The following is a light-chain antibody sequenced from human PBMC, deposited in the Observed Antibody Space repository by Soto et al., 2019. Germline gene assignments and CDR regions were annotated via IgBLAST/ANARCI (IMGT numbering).Light chain of an antibody. CDR3: MLSDNAAGV. J-gene: IGLJ2*01. V-gene: IGLV7-46*01. Sequence: QTVVTQEPSLTVSPGGTVTLTCGSTTGAVTSVHYPYWFQQKPGQAPRTLIYDTVNRESWTPARFSGSLLGGKAARSLSGAQSVDEAEYYCMLSDNAAGVCGGVTKLTV. CDR1: TGAVTSVHY. CDR2: DTV.